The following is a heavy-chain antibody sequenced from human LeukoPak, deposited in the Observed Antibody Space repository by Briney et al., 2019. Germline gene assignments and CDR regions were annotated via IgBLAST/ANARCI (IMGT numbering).Heavy chain of an antibody. CDR3: ARDGYCSGGSCYFVY. CDR1: EFTVSSNY. CDR2: IYSGGST. Sequence: PGGSLRLSCAASEFTVSSNYMSWVRQAPGKGLEWVSVIYSGGSTYYADSVKGRFTISRDNSKNTLYLQMNSLRAEDTAVYYCARDGYCSGGSCYFVYWGQGTLVTVSS. J-gene: IGHJ4*02. V-gene: IGHV3-66*02. D-gene: IGHD2-15*01.